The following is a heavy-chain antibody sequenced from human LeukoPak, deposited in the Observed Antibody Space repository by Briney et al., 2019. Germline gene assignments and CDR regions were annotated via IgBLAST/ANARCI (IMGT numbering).Heavy chain of an antibody. CDR3: ARGYCSGGSCYWFDP. V-gene: IGHV1-2*02. CDR2: INPNSGGT. CDR1: AYTFTGYY. J-gene: IGHJ5*02. Sequence: ASVKVSCKAYAYTFTGYYVHWVRQAPGQGLEWMGWINPNSGGTNYAQKFQGRVTMTRDTSISTAYMELSGLRSDDTAVYYCARGYCSGGSCYWFDPWGQGTLVTVSS. D-gene: IGHD2-15*01.